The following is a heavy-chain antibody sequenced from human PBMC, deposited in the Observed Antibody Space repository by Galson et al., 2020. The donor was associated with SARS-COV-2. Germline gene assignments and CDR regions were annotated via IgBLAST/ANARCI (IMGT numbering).Heavy chain of an antibody. CDR1: GFTFSSYA. J-gene: IGHJ4*02. Sequence: GGSLRLSCAASGFTFSSYAMSWVRQAPGKGLEWVSAISGSGGSTYYADSVKGRLTISRDNSKNTLYLQMNSLRAEDTAVYYCAKFGYCSGGSCYVFDYWGQGTLVTVSS. D-gene: IGHD2-15*01. CDR3: AKFGYCSGGSCYVFDY. V-gene: IGHV3-23*01. CDR2: ISGSGGST.